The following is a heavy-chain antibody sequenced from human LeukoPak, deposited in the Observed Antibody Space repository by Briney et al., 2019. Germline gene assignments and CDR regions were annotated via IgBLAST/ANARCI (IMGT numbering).Heavy chain of an antibody. CDR3: ARMVFGGSYGMDV. J-gene: IGHJ6*02. Sequence: SETLSLTCTVSGGSISSGGYCWGWIRQPPGKGLEWIGYIYYSGSTNYNPSLKSRVTISVDTSKNQFSLKLSSVTASDTAVYSCARMVFGGSYGMDVWGQGPTVTVSS. D-gene: IGHD2-15*01. CDR2: IYYSGST. V-gene: IGHV4-61*08. CDR1: GGSISSGGYC.